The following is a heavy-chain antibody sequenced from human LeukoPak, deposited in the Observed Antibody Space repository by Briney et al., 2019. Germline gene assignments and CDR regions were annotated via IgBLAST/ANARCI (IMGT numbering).Heavy chain of an antibody. CDR3: ARVRRIAAAGPSYNWFDP. D-gene: IGHD6-13*01. CDR2: IYYSGST. V-gene: IGHV4-38-2*02. J-gene: IGHJ5*02. CDR1: GYSISSGYY. Sequence: SETLSLTCTVSGYSISSGYYWGWIRQPPGKGLEWIGSIYYSGSTYYNPSLKSRVTISVDMSKNQFSLKLSSVTAADTAVYYCARVRRIAAAGPSYNWFDPWGQGTLVTVSS.